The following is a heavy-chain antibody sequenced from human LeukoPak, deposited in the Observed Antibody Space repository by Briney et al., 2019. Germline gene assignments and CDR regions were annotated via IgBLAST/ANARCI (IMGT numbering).Heavy chain of an antibody. CDR2: INHSGST. Sequence: SETLSLTCTVSGGSIGTSHYYWSWIRQPPGKGLEWIGEINHSGSTNYNPSLKSRVTISVDTSKNQFSLKLSSVTAADTAVYYCARVLYDFWSGYSLYYFDYWGQGTLVTVSS. J-gene: IGHJ4*02. V-gene: IGHV4-34*01. CDR1: GGSIGTSHYY. D-gene: IGHD3-3*01. CDR3: ARVLYDFWSGYSLYYFDY.